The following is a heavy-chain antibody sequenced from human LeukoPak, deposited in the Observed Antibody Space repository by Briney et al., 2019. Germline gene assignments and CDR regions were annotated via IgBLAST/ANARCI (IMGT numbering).Heavy chain of an antibody. CDR2: ISAYNGNT. CDR3: ARGNIVVVPAAMQDNWFDP. V-gene: IGHV1-18*03. Sequence: GASVKVSCKASGYTFTSYGISWVRQAPGQGLEWMGWISAYNGNTNYAQKLQGRVTMTTDTSTSTAYMELRSLRSDDMAVYYCARGNIVVVPAAMQDNWFDPWGQGTLVTVSS. D-gene: IGHD2-2*01. CDR1: GYTFTSYG. J-gene: IGHJ5*02.